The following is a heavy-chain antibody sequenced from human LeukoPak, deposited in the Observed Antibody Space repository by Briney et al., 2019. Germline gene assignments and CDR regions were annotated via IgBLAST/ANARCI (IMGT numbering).Heavy chain of an antibody. CDR1: GFTFSSFV. J-gene: IGHJ4*02. V-gene: IGHV3-23*01. Sequence: PGGSLRLSCAATGFTFSSFVVSWVHQAPGKGLERVSSISGDGSRTHYADSVKGRFTISRDNSKNTVYLQMNSLRAEDTAVYYCAKEGVAVTTRGAYFDYWGQGTLVTVSS. CDR3: AKEGVAVTTRGAYFDY. CDR2: ISGDGSRT. D-gene: IGHD4-17*01.